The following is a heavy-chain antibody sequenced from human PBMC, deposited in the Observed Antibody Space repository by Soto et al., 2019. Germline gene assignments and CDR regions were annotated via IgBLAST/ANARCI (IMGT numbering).Heavy chain of an antibody. Sequence: ASVKVSCNASGYTFISYGMHWVRHAPGQRLESMGWINAGNGNTKYSQKFQGRVTITRDTSASTAYMEMSSLRYEDTAVYYCASLDPNYDFWSGYRNYYGMDVWGQGTTVAVS. J-gene: IGHJ6*02. V-gene: IGHV1-3*01. CDR3: ASLDPNYDFWSGYRNYYGMDV. D-gene: IGHD3-3*01. CDR2: INAGNGNT. CDR1: GYTFISYG.